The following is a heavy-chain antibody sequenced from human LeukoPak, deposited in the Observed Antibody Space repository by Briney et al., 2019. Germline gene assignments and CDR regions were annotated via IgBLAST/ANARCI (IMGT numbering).Heavy chain of an antibody. J-gene: IGHJ5*02. CDR2: IIPIFGTT. V-gene: IGHV1-69*19. Sequence: GSSVKVSCKASGGTFSSYAISWVRQAPGQGLEWMGGIIPIFGTTNYPQKFQGRVTITADESTSTAYMELTSLKSEDTAVYYCARGLGTYWGKDFLNWFDPWGQGTLVTVSS. CDR3: ARGLGTYWGKDFLNWFDP. D-gene: IGHD3-16*01. CDR1: GGTFSSYA.